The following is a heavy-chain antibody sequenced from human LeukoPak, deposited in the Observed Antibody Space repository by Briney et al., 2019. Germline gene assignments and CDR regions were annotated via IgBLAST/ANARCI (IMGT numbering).Heavy chain of an antibody. Sequence: ASVKVSCKASGGTFSSYAISWVRQAPGQGLEWMGGIIPIFGTANYAQKFQGRVTITADESTSTAYMELSSLRSGDTAVYYCAKAVAGYFDYWGQGTLVTVSS. J-gene: IGHJ4*02. CDR1: GGTFSSYA. CDR2: IIPIFGTA. D-gene: IGHD6-19*01. CDR3: AKAVAGYFDY. V-gene: IGHV1-69*13.